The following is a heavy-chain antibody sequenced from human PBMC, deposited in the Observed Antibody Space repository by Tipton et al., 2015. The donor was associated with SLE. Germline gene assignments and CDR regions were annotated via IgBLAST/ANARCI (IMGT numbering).Heavy chain of an antibody. CDR1: GYTFTSYG. J-gene: IGHJ3*01. D-gene: IGHD1-26*01. CDR3: AGVVPRVPREGFAV. CDR2: ISAYNGNA. V-gene: IGHV1-18*01. Sequence: QSGPEVKKPGASVKVSCKASGYTFTSYGISWVRQAPGQGLEWMGWISAYNGNANYAQKLQGRVTMTTDKSTSIAYMELRSLRSDDTAVYYCAGVVPRVPREGFAVWGHGTMVTVPS.